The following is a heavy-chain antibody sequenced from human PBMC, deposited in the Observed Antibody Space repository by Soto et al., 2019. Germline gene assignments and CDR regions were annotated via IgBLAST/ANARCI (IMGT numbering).Heavy chain of an antibody. CDR2: IYPGDSDT. Sequence: PGESLKISCNGSGYIFTSYWIGWVRQMPGKGLEWMGIIYPGDSDTRYSPSFQGQVTISADKSISTAYLQWSSLKASDTAMYYCASKARWLQEEAFDIWGQGTMVTVSS. CDR1: GYIFTSYW. J-gene: IGHJ3*02. CDR3: ASKARWLQEEAFDI. V-gene: IGHV5-51*01. D-gene: IGHD5-12*01.